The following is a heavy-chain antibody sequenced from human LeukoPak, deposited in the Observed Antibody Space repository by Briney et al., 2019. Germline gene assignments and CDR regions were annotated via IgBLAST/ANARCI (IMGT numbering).Heavy chain of an antibody. D-gene: IGHD6-19*01. CDR3: ARESSGWPPYYFDY. CDR1: GFTFSSYA. V-gene: IGHV3-30-3*01. CDR2: ISYDGSNK. Sequence: DPGRSLRLSCAASGFTFSSYAMHWVRQAPGKGLEWVAVISYDGSNKYYADSVKGRFTISRDNSKNTLYLQMNSLRAEDTAVYYCARESSGWPPYYFDYWGQGTLVTVSS. J-gene: IGHJ4*02.